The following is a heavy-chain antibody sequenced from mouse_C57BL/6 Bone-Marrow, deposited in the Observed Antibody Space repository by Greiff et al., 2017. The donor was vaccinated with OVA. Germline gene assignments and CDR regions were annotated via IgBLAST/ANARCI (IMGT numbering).Heavy chain of an antibody. Sequence: EVQVVESGGGLVQSGRSLRLSCATSGFTFSDFYMEWVRQAPGKGLEWIAASRNKANDYTTEYSASVKGRFIVSRDTSQSILYLQMNALRAEDTAIYYCARDAGSSIFAYWGQGTLVTVSA. CDR1: GFTFSDFY. CDR3: ARDAGSSIFAY. V-gene: IGHV7-1*01. D-gene: IGHD1-1*01. J-gene: IGHJ3*01. CDR2: SRNKANDYTT.